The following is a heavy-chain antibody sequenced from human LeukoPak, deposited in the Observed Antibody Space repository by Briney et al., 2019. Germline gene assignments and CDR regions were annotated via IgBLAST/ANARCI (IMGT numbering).Heavy chain of an antibody. CDR2: ISGSGGST. CDR1: GFTFSSYA. Sequence: PGGSLRLSCAASGFTFSSYAMSWVRQAPGKGLEWVSAISGSGGSTYYADSVKGRFTISRDTSKNTLYLQMNSLRAEHTAVYYCAKGGPVYYDFWSGYNEIDYWGQGTLVTVSS. CDR3: AKGGPVYYDFWSGYNEIDY. V-gene: IGHV3-23*01. D-gene: IGHD3-3*01. J-gene: IGHJ4*02.